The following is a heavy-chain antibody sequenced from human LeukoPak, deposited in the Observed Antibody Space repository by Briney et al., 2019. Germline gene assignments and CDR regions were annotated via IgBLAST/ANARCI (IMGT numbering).Heavy chain of an antibody. V-gene: IGHV3-23*01. CDR2: ISASGDGT. J-gene: IGHJ4*02. D-gene: IGHD2-15*01. CDR3: AKNRDSRYDYFDY. CDR1: GFTFSSYA. Sequence: PGGSLRLSCAASGFTFSSYAISWVRQAPGEGLEWVSAISASGDGTYYADSVKGRFTISRDNFENTLYLQMNSLRAEDTAVYYCAKNRDSRYDYFDYWGQGILVTVSS.